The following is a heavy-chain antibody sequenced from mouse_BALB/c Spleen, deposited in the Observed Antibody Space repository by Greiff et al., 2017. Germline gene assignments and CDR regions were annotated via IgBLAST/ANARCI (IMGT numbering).Heavy chain of an antibody. Sequence: EVQLVESGGGLVKPGGSLKLSCAASGFTFSSYTMSWVRQTPEKRLEWVATISSGGSYTYYPDSVKGRFTISRDNAKNTLYLQMSSLKSEDTAMYYCTRDRDDYDVGAWFAYWGQGTLVTVSA. CDR1: GFTFSSYT. CDR2: ISSGGSYT. CDR3: TRDRDDYDVGAWFAY. V-gene: IGHV5-6-4*01. D-gene: IGHD2-4*01. J-gene: IGHJ3*01.